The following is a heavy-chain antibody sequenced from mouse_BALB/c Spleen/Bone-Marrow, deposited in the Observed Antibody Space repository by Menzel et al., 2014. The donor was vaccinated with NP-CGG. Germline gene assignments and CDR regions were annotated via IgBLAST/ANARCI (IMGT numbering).Heavy chain of an antibody. V-gene: IGHV5-17*02. Sequence: EVQLVESGGGLVQPGGSRKLSCAASGFTFSSFGMHWVRRAPERGLEWVAYISSGSSTIFYADTEKGRFTISRDNPKNTLFLQMTSLRSEDTAMYYCTRGGNWEDFDYWGQGTTLTVSS. CDR3: TRGGNWEDFDY. D-gene: IGHD4-1*01. J-gene: IGHJ2*01. CDR1: GFTFSSFG. CDR2: ISSGSSTI.